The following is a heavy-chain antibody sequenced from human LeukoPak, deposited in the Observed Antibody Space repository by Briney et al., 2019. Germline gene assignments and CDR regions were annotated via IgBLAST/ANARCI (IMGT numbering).Heavy chain of an antibody. Sequence: SGGSLRLSCAASGFTFSSYAMSWVRQAPGKGLEWVSAISGSSGSTYYADSVKGRFTISRDNSKNTLYLQMNSLRAEDTAVYYCAKGVVLRFLEWSYPYYGMDVWGQGTTVTVSS. CDR3: AKGVVLRFLEWSYPYYGMDV. D-gene: IGHD3-3*01. V-gene: IGHV3-23*01. J-gene: IGHJ6*02. CDR1: GFTFSSYA. CDR2: ISGSSGST.